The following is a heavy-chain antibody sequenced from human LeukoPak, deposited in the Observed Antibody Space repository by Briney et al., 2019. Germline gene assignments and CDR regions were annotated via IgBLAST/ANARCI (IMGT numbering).Heavy chain of an antibody. D-gene: IGHD3-10*01. CDR2: INPSSGGT. CDR3: ARVVVRGVYYMDV. J-gene: IGHJ6*03. V-gene: IGHV1-46*01. CDR1: GYTFTTYH. Sequence: ASVKVSCKASGYTFTTYHIHWMRQAPGQGLEWVGIINPSSGGTTYAQKFQGRVTITRDTSTSTLYMELSSLRSEDTAVSYCARVVVRGVYYMDVWGKGTTVTVSS.